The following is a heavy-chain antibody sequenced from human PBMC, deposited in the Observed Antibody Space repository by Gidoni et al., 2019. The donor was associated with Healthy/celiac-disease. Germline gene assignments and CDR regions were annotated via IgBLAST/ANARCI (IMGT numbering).Heavy chain of an antibody. J-gene: IGHJ6*02. CDR2: INPSGGST. V-gene: IGHV1-46*01. CDR3: AREGTMVRGALNPYYYYGMDV. Sequence: QVQLVQSGAEVKKPGASVKVSCQASGYTFTSYYMHWVRQAPGQGLEWMGIINPSGGSTSYAQKFQGRVTMTRDTSTSTVYMELSSLRSEDTAVYYCAREGTMVRGALNPYYYYGMDVWGQGTTVTVSS. CDR1: GYTFTSYY. D-gene: IGHD3-10*01.